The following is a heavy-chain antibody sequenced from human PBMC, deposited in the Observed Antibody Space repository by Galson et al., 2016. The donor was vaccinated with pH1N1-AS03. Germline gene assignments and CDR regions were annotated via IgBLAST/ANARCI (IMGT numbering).Heavy chain of an antibody. D-gene: IGHD3-16*01. CDR1: GFTLSAYW. CDR2: FSRDGSTR. J-gene: IGHJ4*02. CDR3: VAYDWGRPDF. Sequence: SLRLSCAVSGFTLSAYWMYWVRQTPGKRPGWVSRFSRDGSTREHADSVKGRFSVSRDNARNTLNLHMSNLRDDDTAVYYCVAYDWGRPDFWGQGTLVTVSS. V-gene: IGHV3-74*03.